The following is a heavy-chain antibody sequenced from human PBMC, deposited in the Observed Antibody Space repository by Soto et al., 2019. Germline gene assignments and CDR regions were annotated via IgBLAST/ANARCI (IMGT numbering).Heavy chain of an antibody. Sequence: GGSLRLSCAASGFTFSSYSMNWVRQAPGKGLEWVSSISSSSYIYYADSLKGRFTISRDNAKNSLYLQMNSLRAEDTAVYSCGSIHIVVVVAATVDDAFDIWGQGTMVTVSS. CDR2: ISSSSYI. J-gene: IGHJ3*02. V-gene: IGHV3-21*01. CDR3: GSIHIVVVVAATVDDAFDI. CDR1: GFTFSSYS. D-gene: IGHD2-15*01.